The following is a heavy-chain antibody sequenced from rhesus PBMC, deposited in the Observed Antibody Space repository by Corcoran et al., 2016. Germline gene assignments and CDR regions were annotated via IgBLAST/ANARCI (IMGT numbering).Heavy chain of an antibody. J-gene: IGHJ4*01. CDR2: IYGSGSIT. V-gene: IGHV4-169*01. CDR1: GGSISSSY. CDR3: ARYMTTVTAAGFDY. D-gene: IGHD4-35*01. Sequence: QLQLQESGPGLVKPSETLSLTCAVSGGSISSSYWSWIRQAPGKGLEWSGYIYGSGSITNYNPSLKCRVTLSVDTSKNQLSLKLSSVTAADTAVYYCARYMTTVTAAGFDYWGQGVLVTVSS.